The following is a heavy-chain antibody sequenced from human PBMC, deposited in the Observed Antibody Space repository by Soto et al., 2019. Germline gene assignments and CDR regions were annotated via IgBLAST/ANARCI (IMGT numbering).Heavy chain of an antibody. J-gene: IGHJ6*02. Sequence: QVHLQQWGAGLLKPSGTLSLTCAVSGGSFSDAFWSWVRQSPGMGLEWIGEVFHTGNTNYNPSLKSRVTLSVDTAKNQFSLRLTSVTAADSAVYYCARAPRELLAEGPLFLYYYYGLDVWGQGTTVTVSS. CDR1: GGSFSDAF. V-gene: IGHV4-34*12. CDR2: VFHTGNT. D-gene: IGHD1-7*01. CDR3: ARAPRELLAEGPLFLYYYYGLDV.